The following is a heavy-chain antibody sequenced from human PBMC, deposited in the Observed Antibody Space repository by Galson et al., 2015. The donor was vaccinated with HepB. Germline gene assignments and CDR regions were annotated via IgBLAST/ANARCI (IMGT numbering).Heavy chain of an antibody. D-gene: IGHD3-10*01. J-gene: IGHJ4*02. CDR3: ARAKEGRGYFDD. CDR2: AYHSGGT. Sequence: TLSLTCAVSGDSISNDRWWSWVRQPPGEGLEWIGEAYHSGGTNYRPSLKSRVTISVDKSKNQFSLKLTSVTAADTAVYYCARAKEGRGYFDDWGQGTLVTVRS. V-gene: IGHV4-4*02. CDR1: GDSISNDRW.